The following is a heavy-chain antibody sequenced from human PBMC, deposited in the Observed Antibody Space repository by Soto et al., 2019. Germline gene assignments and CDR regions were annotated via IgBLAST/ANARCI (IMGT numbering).Heavy chain of an antibody. CDR1: GYTLIMYY. V-gene: IGHV1-46*01. CDR3: ARSPYSSGYYYAIDY. Sequence: ASVKVSCKASGYTLIMYYIHWMRQAPGQGLEWMGLINPSGGSTTYAQKFQGRVTMTRDTSTSTVYMDLSSLRSEDTAVYYRARSPYSSGYYYAIDYWGQGTQVTVSS. CDR2: INPSGGST. J-gene: IGHJ4*02. D-gene: IGHD3-22*01.